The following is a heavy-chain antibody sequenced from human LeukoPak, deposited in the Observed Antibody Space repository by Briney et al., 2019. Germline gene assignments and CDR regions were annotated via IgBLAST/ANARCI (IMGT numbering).Heavy chain of an antibody. CDR1: GFTFSSYS. V-gene: IGHV3-48*02. D-gene: IGHD3-16*02. J-gene: IGHJ4*02. Sequence: GSLRLSCAASGFTFSSYSMNWVRQAPGKGLEWVSYISSSSTIYYADSVKGRFTISRDNAKNSLYLQMNSLRDEDTAVYYCARDYVWGSYRPYDYWGQGTLVTVSS. CDR2: ISSSSTI. CDR3: ARDYVWGSYRPYDY.